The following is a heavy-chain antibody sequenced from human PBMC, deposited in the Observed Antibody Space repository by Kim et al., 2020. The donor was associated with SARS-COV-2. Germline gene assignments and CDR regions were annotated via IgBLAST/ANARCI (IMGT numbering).Heavy chain of an antibody. CDR1: GYIFTSYS. J-gene: IGHJ6*02. CDR3: ARVATGFDYIGGDYYYGMDV. D-gene: IGHD5-12*01. V-gene: IGHV1-18*01. CDR2: ITAYNGNT. Sequence: ASVKVSCKASGYIFTSYSISWVRQAPGQGLEWMGWITAYNGNTNYVQKLQGRVTMTTDTSTSTAYMELRSLRSDDTAVYYCARVATGFDYIGGDYYYGMDVWGQGTTVTVSS.